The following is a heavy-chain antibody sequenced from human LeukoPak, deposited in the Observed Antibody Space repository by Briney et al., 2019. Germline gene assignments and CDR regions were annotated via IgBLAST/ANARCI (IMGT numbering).Heavy chain of an antibody. CDR2: INHSGST. CDR1: GGSFGGYY. D-gene: IGHD3-3*01. CDR3: AQATIFGVVPLFDP. J-gene: IGHJ5*02. V-gene: IGHV4-34*01. Sequence: PSETLSLACAVYGGSFGGYYWSWIRQPPGKGLEWIGEINHSGSTNYNPSLKSRVTISVDTSKNQFSLKLSSVTAADTAVYYCAQATIFGVVPLFDPWGQGTLVTVSS.